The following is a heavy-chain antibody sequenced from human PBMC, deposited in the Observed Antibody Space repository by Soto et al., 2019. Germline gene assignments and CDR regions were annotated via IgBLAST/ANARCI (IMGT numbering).Heavy chain of an antibody. J-gene: IGHJ5*02. CDR3: AREYAIAGAGTGFGWFDP. CDR1: GGTFSSYA. V-gene: IGHV1-69*01. D-gene: IGHD6-19*01. CDR2: IIPIFGTA. Sequence: QVQLVQSGAEVKKPGSSVKVSCKASGGTFSSYAISWVRQAPGQGLEWMGGIIPIFGTANYAQKFQGRVTITADESTSTAYMELSSLRSEDTAVYYCAREYAIAGAGTGFGWFDPWGQGTLVTVSS.